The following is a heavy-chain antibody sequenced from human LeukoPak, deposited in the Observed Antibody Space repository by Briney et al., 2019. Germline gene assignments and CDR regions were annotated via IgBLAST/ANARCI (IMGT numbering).Heavy chain of an antibody. CDR3: AKNTDYYDSSGYDY. D-gene: IGHD3-22*01. CDR1: GFTFSSYE. CDR2: ITSDSTI. V-gene: IGHV3-48*03. Sequence: PGGSLRLSCAASGFTFSSYEMHWVRQAPGKGLEWLAYITSDSTIYQADSVKGRFTISRDNSKNTLYLQMNSLRAEDTAVYYCAKNTDYYDSSGYDYWGQGTLVTVSS. J-gene: IGHJ4*02.